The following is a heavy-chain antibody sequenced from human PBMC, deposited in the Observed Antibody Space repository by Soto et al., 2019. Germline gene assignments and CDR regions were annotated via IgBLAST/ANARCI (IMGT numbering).Heavy chain of an antibody. CDR2: ISYEGSSK. Sequence: QVQLVESAGGVAQPGRSLRLSCAASGFPFSTYAMHWVRQAPGKGLEWLAVISYEGSSKSYADSVKGRFTISRDNSKNKVSLQMRSLRTEDTAVYYCARNIDDDYGEGVYCQRWGQGTLVIVSS. J-gene: IGHJ1*01. V-gene: IGHV3-30-3*01. CDR3: ARNIDDDYGEGVYCQR. D-gene: IGHD4-17*01. CDR1: GFPFSTYA.